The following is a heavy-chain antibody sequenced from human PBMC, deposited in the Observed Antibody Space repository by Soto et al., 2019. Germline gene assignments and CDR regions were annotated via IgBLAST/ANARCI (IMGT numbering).Heavy chain of an antibody. D-gene: IGHD6-13*01. CDR3: ARQGYSSSWYDLSWFDP. J-gene: IGHJ5*02. CDR1: GGSISSYY. Sequence: PSETLSLTCTVSGGSISSYYWSWIRQPPGKGLEWIGYIYYSGSTNYNPSLKSRVTISVDTSKNQFSLKLSSVTAADTAVYYCARQGYSSSWYDLSWFDPWGQGTLVTVSS. V-gene: IGHV4-59*08. CDR2: IYYSGST.